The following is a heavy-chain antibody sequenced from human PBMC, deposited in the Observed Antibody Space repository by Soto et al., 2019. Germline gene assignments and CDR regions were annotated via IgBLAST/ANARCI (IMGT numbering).Heavy chain of an antibody. V-gene: IGHV1-18*01. D-gene: IGHD4-17*01. Sequence: SVKVSCKASGYSFTSYCISWVRQAPAQELKWMEWISAYNGNTNYAQKLQGTITMTTNTSPNTAHMKLRSLTPHNTATKYREGGDGDDITNLFDPWGQGTLVTVSS. CDR1: GYSFTSYC. CDR3: EGGDGDDITNLFDP. CDR2: ISAYNGNT. J-gene: IGHJ5*02.